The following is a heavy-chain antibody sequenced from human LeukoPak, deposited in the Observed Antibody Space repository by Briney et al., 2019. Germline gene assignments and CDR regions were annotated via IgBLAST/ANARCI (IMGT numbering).Heavy chain of an antibody. Sequence: GGSLRLSCAASGFAFSSYAMSWVRQPPGKGLEWVSVISRRDDYTYYADSVKGRFTISRDSAKNTLYLQMNSLRAEDTAVYYCVRDGYSYGFMLAFDIWGLGTRVTVSS. CDR3: VRDGYSYGFMLAFDI. J-gene: IGHJ3*02. CDR2: ISRRDDYT. V-gene: IGHV3-23*01. CDR1: GFAFSSYA. D-gene: IGHD5-18*01.